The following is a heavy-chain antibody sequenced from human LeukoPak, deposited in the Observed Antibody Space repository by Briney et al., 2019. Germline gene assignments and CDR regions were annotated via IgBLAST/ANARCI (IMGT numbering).Heavy chain of an antibody. J-gene: IGHJ4*02. D-gene: IGHD7-27*01. CDR3: ARDPSGD. CDR2: IKQDGSEK. Sequence: GGSLRLSCTGSGFIFSDHFMTWIRQAPGKGLEWVANIKQDGSEKYYVDSVKGRFTISRDNAKNSLYLQMNSLRAEDTAVYYCARDPSGDWGQGTLVTVSS. CDR1: GFIFSDHF. V-gene: IGHV3-7*01.